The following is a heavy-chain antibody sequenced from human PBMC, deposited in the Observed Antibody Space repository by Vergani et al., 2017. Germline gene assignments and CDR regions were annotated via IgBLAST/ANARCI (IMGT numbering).Heavy chain of an antibody. V-gene: IGHV3-15*01. CDR3: YTDYHDY. CDR1: GFIFSHYW. D-gene: IGHD2-2*02. CDR2: IRSKNDGGTA. Sequence: EVQLVESGGGLVQPGGSLRLSCAASGFIFSHYWINWVRQAPGKGLEWIGRIRSKNDGGTADYAAPLKGRFTISRDDSKDSAFLLVNNLKTEDTAVYFCYTDYHDYWGQGTLVTVSS. J-gene: IGHJ4*02.